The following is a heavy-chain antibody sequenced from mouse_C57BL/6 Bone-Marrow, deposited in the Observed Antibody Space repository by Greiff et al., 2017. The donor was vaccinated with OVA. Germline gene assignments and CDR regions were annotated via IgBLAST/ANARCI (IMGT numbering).Heavy chain of an antibody. J-gene: IGHJ1*03. CDR3: ARSGSYVGYFDV. Sequence: VQLQQSGPELVKPGASVKISCKASGYTFTDYYMNWVKQSHGKSLEWIGDINPNNGGTSYNQKFKGKATLTVDKSSSTAYMELRSLTSEDSAVYYCARSGSYVGYFDVWAQGPRSPSPQ. CDR1: GYTFTDYY. CDR2: INPNNGGT. V-gene: IGHV1-26*01. D-gene: IGHD1-1*01.